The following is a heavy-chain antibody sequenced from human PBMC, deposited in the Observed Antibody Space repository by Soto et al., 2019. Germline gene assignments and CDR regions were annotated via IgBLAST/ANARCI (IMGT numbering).Heavy chain of an antibody. V-gene: IGHV3-23*01. J-gene: IGHJ6*02. CDR2: ISGSGGST. CDR1: GFTFSSYA. D-gene: IGHD3-10*01. CDR3: AKVPNYYGLVSPGLDYYYGMDV. Sequence: PGGSLRLSCAASGFTFSSYAMSWVRQAPGKGLEWVSAISGSGGSTYYADSVKGRFTISRDNSKNTLYLQMNSLRAEDTAVYYCAKVPNYYGLVSPGLDYYYGMDVWGQGTTVTVSS.